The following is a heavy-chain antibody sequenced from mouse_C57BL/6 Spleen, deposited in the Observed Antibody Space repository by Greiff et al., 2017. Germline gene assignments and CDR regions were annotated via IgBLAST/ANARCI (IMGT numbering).Heavy chain of an antibody. CDR1: GFTFSDYG. CDR3: ARGGDGSSFGY. Sequence: EVKLMESGGGLVKPGGSLKLSCAASGFTFSDYGMHWVRQAPEKGLAWVAYISSGSSTIYYADTVKGRFTIARDNAKNNLFLQMPSLRSDDTAMYYCARGGDGSSFGYWGQGTTLTVSS. CDR2: ISSGSSTI. J-gene: IGHJ2*01. D-gene: IGHD1-1*01. V-gene: IGHV5-17*01.